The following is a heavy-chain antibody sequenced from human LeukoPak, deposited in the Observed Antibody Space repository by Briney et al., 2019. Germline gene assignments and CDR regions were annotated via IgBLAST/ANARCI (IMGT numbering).Heavy chain of an antibody. J-gene: IGHJ4*02. Sequence: GGSLRLSCAASGFPFSSCAMSWVRQAPGKGLEWVSAISGSGYGTYYADSVKGRFTISRDNSKNTLYLQMNSLRAEDTAVYYCAKDAVLLWFGELFTYFDYWGQGTLVTVSS. D-gene: IGHD3-10*01. V-gene: IGHV3-23*01. CDR1: GFPFSSCA. CDR3: AKDAVLLWFGELFTYFDY. CDR2: ISGSGYGT.